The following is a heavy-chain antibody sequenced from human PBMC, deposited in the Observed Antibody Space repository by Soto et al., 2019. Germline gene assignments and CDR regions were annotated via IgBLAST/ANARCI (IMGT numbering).Heavy chain of an antibody. J-gene: IGHJ6*02. CDR1: GGSISSSSYY. CDR3: ARSYPNTIFGVVPSRGLDV. D-gene: IGHD3-3*01. CDR2: IYYTGST. Sequence: PSETLSLTCAVSGGSISSSSYYWAWIRQPPGKGLEWIGYIYYTGSTNFNPSLKNRVIISVDTSKNQFSLKLSSVTAADTAVYYCARSYPNTIFGVVPSRGLDVWGQGTTVTVSS. V-gene: IGHV4-61*05.